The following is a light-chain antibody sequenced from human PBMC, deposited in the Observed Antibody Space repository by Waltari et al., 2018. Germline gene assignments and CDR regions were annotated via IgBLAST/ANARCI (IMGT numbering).Light chain of an antibody. J-gene: IGLJ2*01. CDR3: QSADNSGTVI. CDR2: KDI. V-gene: IGLV3-25*03. CDR1: ALRKQY. Sequence: SDEVTQPPSVSVSAGQTARITCSGDALRKQYGYWYQQKPGQAPVVIIYKDIARPSGIPERFSGSTSGTTVTLTISGVQAEDEADYYCQSADNSGTVIFGGGTKVTVL.